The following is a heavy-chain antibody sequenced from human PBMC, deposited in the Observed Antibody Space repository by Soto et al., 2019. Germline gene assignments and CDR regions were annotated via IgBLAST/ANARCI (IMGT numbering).Heavy chain of an antibody. V-gene: IGHV3-30*18. Sequence: QVQLVESGGGVVQPGRSLGLSCAASGFTFSTYGMHWVRQAPGKGLAWVAVISYDGGNKYYTDSVKDRFTISRDNSKNTVYLQMNSLRAEDTAVYFCAKDGNVFSSGWYAPSLDYWGQGALVTVSS. CDR3: AKDGNVFSSGWYAPSLDY. J-gene: IGHJ4*02. CDR1: GFTFSTYG. D-gene: IGHD6-19*01. CDR2: ISYDGGNK.